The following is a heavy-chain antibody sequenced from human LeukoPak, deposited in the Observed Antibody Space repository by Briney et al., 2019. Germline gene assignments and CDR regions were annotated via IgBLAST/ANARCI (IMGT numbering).Heavy chain of an antibody. CDR1: GGSISSGSYY. D-gene: IGHD5-12*01. V-gene: IGHV4-61*02. Sequence: SETLSLTCTVSGGSISSGSYYWSWIRQPAGKGLEWIGRIYISGSTNYNPSLKSRVTISVDTSKNQFSLKLSSVTAADTAVYYCARGPRGYVPRGAASRPFDYWGQGTLVTVSS. CDR3: ARGPRGYVPRGAASRPFDY. J-gene: IGHJ4*02. CDR2: IYISGST.